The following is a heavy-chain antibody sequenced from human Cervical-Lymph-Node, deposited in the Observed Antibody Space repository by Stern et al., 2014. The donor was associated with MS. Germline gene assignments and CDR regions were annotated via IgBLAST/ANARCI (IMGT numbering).Heavy chain of an antibody. D-gene: IGHD1-14*01. CDR2: IYWDDDK. CDR1: GFSLSTSGVG. CDR3: AHRPGRGGGFDY. J-gene: IGHJ4*02. Sequence: QVTLKESGPTLVKPTQTLTLTCTFSGFSLSTSGVGVGWIRQPPGKALEWLALIYWDDDKGYSPSLKSRLTITKDPSKNQVVLTMTNMDPVDTATYYCAHRPGRGGGFDYWGQGTLVTVSS. V-gene: IGHV2-5*02.